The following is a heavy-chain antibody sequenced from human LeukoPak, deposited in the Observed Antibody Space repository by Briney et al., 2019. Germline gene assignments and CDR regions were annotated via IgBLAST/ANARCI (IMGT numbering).Heavy chain of an antibody. J-gene: IGHJ4*02. CDR3: AKDQDSGSYFGDYDY. D-gene: IGHD1-26*01. Sequence: AGGSLRLSCAASGFTFSSYAMSWVRQAPGKGLEWVSAISGSGGSTYYADSVKGRLTISRDNSKNTLYLQMNSLRAEDTAVYYCAKDQDSGSYFGDYDYWGQGTLVTVSS. CDR1: GFTFSSYA. V-gene: IGHV3-23*01. CDR2: ISGSGGST.